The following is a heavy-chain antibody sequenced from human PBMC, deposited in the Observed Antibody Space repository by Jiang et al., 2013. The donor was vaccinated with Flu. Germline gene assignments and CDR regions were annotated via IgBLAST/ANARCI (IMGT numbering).Heavy chain of an antibody. J-gene: IGHJ2*01. V-gene: IGHV3-33*01. Sequence: GVVQPGRSLRLSCAASGFTFSSYGMHWVRQAPGKGLEWVAVIWYDGSNKYYADSVKGRFTISRDNSKNTLYLQMNSLRAEDTAVYYCARPLTGTTVASYFDLWGRGTLVTVSS. CDR2: IWYDGSNK. CDR3: ARPLTGTTVASYFDL. CDR1: GFTFSSYG. D-gene: IGHD1-7*01.